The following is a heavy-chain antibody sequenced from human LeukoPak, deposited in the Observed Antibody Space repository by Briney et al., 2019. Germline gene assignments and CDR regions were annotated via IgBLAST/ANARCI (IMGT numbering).Heavy chain of an antibody. Sequence: GGSLRLSCAASGFTFSDYYMSWIRQAPGKGLEWVSYISSSGTAIYYADSVKGRFTISRDNAKNSLYLQMNSLRAEDTAVYYCVRDSGYYDVLRVDYWGQGTLVTVSS. V-gene: IGHV3-11*04. J-gene: IGHJ4*02. CDR3: VRDSGYYDVLRVDY. D-gene: IGHD3-9*01. CDR1: GFTFSDYY. CDR2: ISSSGTAI.